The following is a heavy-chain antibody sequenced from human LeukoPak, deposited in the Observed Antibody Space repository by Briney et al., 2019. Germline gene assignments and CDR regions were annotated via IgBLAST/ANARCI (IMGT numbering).Heavy chain of an antibody. CDR3: ARGPHYYDSSGYEYFQH. Sequence: EASVKVSCKASGYTFTGYYMHWVRQAPGQGLEWIGWINPNSGGTNYAQKFQGRVTMTRDTSISTAYMELSRLRSDDTAVYYCARGPHYYDSSGYEYFQHWGQGTLVTVSS. D-gene: IGHD3-22*01. V-gene: IGHV1-2*02. CDR1: GYTFTGYY. CDR2: INPNSGGT. J-gene: IGHJ1*01.